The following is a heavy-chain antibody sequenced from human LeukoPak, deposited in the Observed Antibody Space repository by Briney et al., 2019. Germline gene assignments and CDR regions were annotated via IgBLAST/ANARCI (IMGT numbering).Heavy chain of an antibody. CDR1: GHTFGNYY. J-gene: IGHJ4*02. Sequence: ASVKVSCKASGHTFGNYYLHWVRQAPGQGLEWMGWISPNNGDTNYAQKFQGRVTLTWDTSFNTAYMDLSRLTSDDTAIYYCARENYGGDFECWGQGALVTVSS. CDR3: ARENYGGDFEC. D-gene: IGHD4-23*01. CDR2: ISPNNGDT. V-gene: IGHV1-2*02.